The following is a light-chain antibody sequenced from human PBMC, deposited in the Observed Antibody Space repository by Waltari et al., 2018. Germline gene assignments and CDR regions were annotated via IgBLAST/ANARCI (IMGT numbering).Light chain of an antibody. CDR3: QRNYASPFT. Sequence: DIQMTQSPSSLSASIGDRVLITCRASQTVTSDLHWYQQRPGKPPKLLIYSASTLQRGVSSRFSGSGSGTDFTRTINNLQPDDFATYFCQRNYASPFTFGQGTKLDMK. J-gene: IGKJ2*01. V-gene: IGKV1-39*01. CDR1: QTVTSD. CDR2: SAS.